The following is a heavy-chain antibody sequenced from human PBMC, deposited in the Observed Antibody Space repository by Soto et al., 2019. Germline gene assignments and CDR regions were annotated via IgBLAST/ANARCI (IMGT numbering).Heavy chain of an antibody. J-gene: IGHJ4*02. CDR3: AKVLRGTAAGTWYFDY. Sequence: EVQLLESGGGLVQPGGSLRLSCTASGFSFSTSAMGWVRQAPGKGLEWVSAISTSGTFYADSVKGRFTISRDNSENTLYLQMNSLRADDTAVYYCAKVLRGTAAGTWYFDYWGQGTLVTVSS. CDR2: ISTSGT. D-gene: IGHD6-13*01. CDR1: GFSFSTSA. V-gene: IGHV3-23*01.